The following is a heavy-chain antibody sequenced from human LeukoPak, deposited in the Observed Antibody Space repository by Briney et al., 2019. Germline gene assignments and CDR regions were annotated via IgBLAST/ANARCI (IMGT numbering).Heavy chain of an antibody. D-gene: IGHD3-3*01. CDR2: ISYDGSNK. Sequence: GGSLRLSCAASGFTFSSYAMHWVRQAPGKGLEWVAVISYDGSNKYYADSVKGRFTISRDNSKNTLYLQMNSLRAEDTAVYYCAKDGGRFLEWLFRFGFDYWGQGTLVTVSS. J-gene: IGHJ4*02. CDR3: AKDGGRFLEWLFRFGFDY. CDR1: GFTFSSYA. V-gene: IGHV3-30*04.